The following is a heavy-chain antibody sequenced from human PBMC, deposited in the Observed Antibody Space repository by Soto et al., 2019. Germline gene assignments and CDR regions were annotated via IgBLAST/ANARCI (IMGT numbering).Heavy chain of an antibody. D-gene: IGHD1-7*01. CDR1: GDSVSSNSAA. Sequence: PSQTLSLTCVISGDSVSSNSAAWNWIRQSPSRGLEWLGRTYYRSRWYNDYAVSVRSRITVNADTSKNQFSLHLNSVTPEDTAVFYWAGTSSPRWYYMYGWEKGTRVTFPS. CDR2: TYYRSRWYN. CDR3: AGTSSPRWYYMYG. V-gene: IGHV6-1*01. J-gene: IGHJ6*03.